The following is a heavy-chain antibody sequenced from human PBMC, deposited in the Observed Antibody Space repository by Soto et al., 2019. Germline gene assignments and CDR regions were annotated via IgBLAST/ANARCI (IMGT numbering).Heavy chain of an antibody. Sequence: GGSLRLSCAASGFTFNNYAMNWVRQAPGRGLEWVSIISPNGDSTYYADSVKGRFTISRDNSQNTVFLQMNSLRAEDTAIYFCAKVRLTDYLRYAPHLSGQATFVTVSS. V-gene: IGHV3-23*01. J-gene: IGHJ3*01. D-gene: IGHD2-8*01. CDR2: ISPNGDST. CDR1: GFTFNNYA. CDR3: AKVRLTDYLRYAPHL.